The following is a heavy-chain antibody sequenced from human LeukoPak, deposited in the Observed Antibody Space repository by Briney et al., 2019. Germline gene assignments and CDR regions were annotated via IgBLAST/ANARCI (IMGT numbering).Heavy chain of an antibody. Sequence: ASVKVSCKVSGYTLTELSMHWVRQAPGKGLEWMGGFDPEDGETIYAQKFQGRVTMTEDTSTDTAYMELSSLRSEDTAVYYCATAIVVPAARSYYYYYMDVWGKGTTVTVSS. CDR2: FDPEDGET. V-gene: IGHV1-24*01. CDR3: ATAIVVPAARSYYYYYMDV. J-gene: IGHJ6*03. D-gene: IGHD2-2*01. CDR1: GYTLTELS.